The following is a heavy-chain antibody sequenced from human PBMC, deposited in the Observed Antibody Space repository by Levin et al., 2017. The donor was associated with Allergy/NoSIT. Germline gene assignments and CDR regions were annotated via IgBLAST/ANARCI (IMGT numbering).Heavy chain of an antibody. Sequence: GESLKISCSASGLSFGDYGMHWVRQAPDSGLEWVTLITSDGTNKFYADSVKGRFIVSRDNSRNLLYLQLNSLRPEDTAVYYCASRVSFDHWGQGTLVSVSS. CDR1: GLSFGDYG. CDR2: ITSDGTNK. D-gene: IGHD5/OR15-5a*01. V-gene: IGHV3-30*03. CDR3: ASRVSFDH. J-gene: IGHJ4*02.